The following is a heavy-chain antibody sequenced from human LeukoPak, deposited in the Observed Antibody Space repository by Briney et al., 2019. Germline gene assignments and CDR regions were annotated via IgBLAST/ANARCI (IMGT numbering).Heavy chain of an antibody. J-gene: IGHJ4*02. CDR3: AKVFSIVGATTFDY. D-gene: IGHD1-26*01. CDR2: ISGSGGST. CDR1: GFTFSSYA. V-gene: IGHV3-23*01. Sequence: PGRSLRLSCAASGFTFSSYAMSWVRQAPGKGLEWVSAISGSGGSTYYADSVKGRFTISRDNSKNTLYLQMNSLRAEDTAVYYCAKVFSIVGATTFDYWGQGTLVTVSS.